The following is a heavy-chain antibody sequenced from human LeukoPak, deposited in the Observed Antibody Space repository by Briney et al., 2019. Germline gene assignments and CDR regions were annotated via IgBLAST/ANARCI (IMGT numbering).Heavy chain of an antibody. CDR3: ARVRSLYCGGGCYSGWLDY. Sequence: ASVKVSCKASGYTFTGYYMHWVRQAPGQGLEWMGWTNPKSGGTNYAQKFQGRVTMTRDTSISTAYMELSRLRSDDTAVYYCARVRSLYCGGGCYSGWLDYWGQGTLVTVSS. CDR1: GYTFTGYY. D-gene: IGHD2-21*02. J-gene: IGHJ4*02. CDR2: TNPKSGGT. V-gene: IGHV1-2*02.